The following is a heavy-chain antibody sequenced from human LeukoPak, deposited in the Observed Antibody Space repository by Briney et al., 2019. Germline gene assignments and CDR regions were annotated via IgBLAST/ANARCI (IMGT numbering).Heavy chain of an antibody. V-gene: IGHV4-4*07. CDR1: GGSISSNY. CDR3: ARHQWVPAFDI. D-gene: IGHD1-26*01. CDR2: IHTSGST. Sequence: PSETLSLTCTVSGGSISSNYWSWIRQPAGKGLEWIGRIHTSGSTKYNPSLKSRVTMTVDTSKNQFSLKLNSVTAADTAVYYCARHQWVPAFDIWGQGTTVTVSS. J-gene: IGHJ3*02.